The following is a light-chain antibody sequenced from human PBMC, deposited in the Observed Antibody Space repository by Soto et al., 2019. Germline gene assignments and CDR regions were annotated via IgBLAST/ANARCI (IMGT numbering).Light chain of an antibody. J-gene: IGLJ1*01. Sequence: QSALTQPASVSGSPGQSITISCTGTSSDVGSYNYVSWYQQHPGKAPNLMIYDVSNRPSGVSNRFSGSKSGNTASLTISGLQAEDEADYYCSSYTTSSTYVFGTGTKVTVL. V-gene: IGLV2-14*03. CDR3: SSYTTSSTYV. CDR2: DVS. CDR1: SSDVGSYNY.